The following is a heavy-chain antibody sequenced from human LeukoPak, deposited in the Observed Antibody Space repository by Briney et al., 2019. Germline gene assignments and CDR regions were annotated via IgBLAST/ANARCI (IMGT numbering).Heavy chain of an antibody. Sequence: SETLSLTCTVSGGSISSGGYYWSWIRQHPGKGLEWIGYIYYSGSTYYNPSLKSRVTISVDASKNQFSLKLSSVTAADTAVYYCARAQPGNIVVVPAAGFDPWGQGTLVTVSS. CDR1: GGSISSGGYY. CDR3: ARAQPGNIVVVPAAGFDP. J-gene: IGHJ5*02. CDR2: IYYSGST. V-gene: IGHV4-31*03. D-gene: IGHD2-2*01.